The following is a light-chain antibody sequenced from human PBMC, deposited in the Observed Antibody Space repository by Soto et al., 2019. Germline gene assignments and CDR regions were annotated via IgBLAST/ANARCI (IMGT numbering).Light chain of an antibody. J-gene: IGKJ2*01. Sequence: EIVLTQSPGTLSLSPGESATLSCRASQSVNSNFFAWYQQKPGQAPRLLIYAVSTRATGIPDRFTGSGSGTDFALTISGLEPEDFAIYYCQQYVNSPRTFGQGTRVDIK. CDR1: QSVNSNF. CDR2: AVS. CDR3: QQYVNSPRT. V-gene: IGKV3-20*01.